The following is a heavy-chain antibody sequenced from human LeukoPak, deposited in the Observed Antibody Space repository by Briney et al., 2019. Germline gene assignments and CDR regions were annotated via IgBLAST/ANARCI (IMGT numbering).Heavy chain of an antibody. CDR1: GYFISSGYY. CDR3: AREGDSNSVGWFDP. CDR2: IYHSGRT. Sequence: SETLSLTCTVSGYFISSGYYWGWIRQPPGKGLEWIGSIYHSGRTYYNPSLKSRVTISVDTSKNQFSLKLSSVTAADTVVYYCAREGDSNSVGWFDPRGQGTLVTVSS. V-gene: IGHV4-38-2*02. J-gene: IGHJ5*02. D-gene: IGHD6-13*01.